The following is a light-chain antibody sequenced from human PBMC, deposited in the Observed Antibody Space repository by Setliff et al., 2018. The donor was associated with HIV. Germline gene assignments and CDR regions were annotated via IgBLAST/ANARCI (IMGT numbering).Light chain of an antibody. J-gene: IGLJ2*01. CDR2: AVS. Sequence: QSALTQPASVSGSPGQSITISCTGTSRDVVDYNYVSWYQQYPGKAPKLMIYAVSNRPSGVSNRFSGSKSGNTASLTISGLQAEDEADYYCSSYTSSSTLFGGGTKVTVL. V-gene: IGLV2-14*03. CDR1: SRDVVDYNY. CDR3: SSYTSSSTL.